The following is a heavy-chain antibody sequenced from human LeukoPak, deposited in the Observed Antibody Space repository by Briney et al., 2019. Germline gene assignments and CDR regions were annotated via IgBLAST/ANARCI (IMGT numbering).Heavy chain of an antibody. Sequence: SGTLSLTCAVSGGSISSSNWWSWVRQPPGKGLEWIGEIYHSGSTNYNPSLKSRVTISVDKSKNQFSLKLSSVTAADTAVYYCVRLNVDTAMATDYWGQGTLVTVSS. CDR1: GGSISSSNW. J-gene: IGHJ4*02. V-gene: IGHV4-4*02. D-gene: IGHD5-18*01. CDR2: IYHSGST. CDR3: VRLNVDTAMATDY.